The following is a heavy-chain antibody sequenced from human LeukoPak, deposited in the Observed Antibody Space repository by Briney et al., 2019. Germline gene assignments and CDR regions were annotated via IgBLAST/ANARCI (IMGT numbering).Heavy chain of an antibody. V-gene: IGHV3-74*01. J-gene: IGHJ3*02. Sequence: GGSLRLSCEASEFTFSSYWMPWVRQAPGKGLVWVSRINSDGRTTIYADSVKGRFTISRDNAKNTLYLQMNSLRAEGTAVYYCARGILRYFYWLRSGAFDIWGQGTMVTVSS. CDR1: EFTFSSYW. D-gene: IGHD3-9*01. CDR2: INSDGRTT. CDR3: ARGILRYFYWLRSGAFDI.